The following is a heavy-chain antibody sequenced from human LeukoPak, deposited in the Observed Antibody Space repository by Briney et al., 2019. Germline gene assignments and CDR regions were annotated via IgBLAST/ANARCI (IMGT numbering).Heavy chain of an antibody. CDR3: TTKMTYCGGDCYPGAFDI. Sequence: GGSVRLSCAASGFTFSYAWMSWVRQAPGKGLEWVGRIKSKTDGGTTDYAAPVKGRFTISRDDSKNTLYLQMNSLKIEDTAVYYCTTKMTYCGGDCYPGAFDIWGQGTMVTISS. CDR1: GFTFSYAW. J-gene: IGHJ3*02. CDR2: IKSKTDGGTT. V-gene: IGHV3-15*01. D-gene: IGHD2-21*02.